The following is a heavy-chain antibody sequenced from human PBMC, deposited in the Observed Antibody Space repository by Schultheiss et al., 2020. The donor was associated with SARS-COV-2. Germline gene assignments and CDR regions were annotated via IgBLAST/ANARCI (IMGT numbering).Heavy chain of an antibody. V-gene: IGHV3-21*05. D-gene: IGHD2-21*02. J-gene: IGHJ5*02. CDR2: INGASSHT. CDR1: GFTFSSYS. CDR3: ARDGIRTAPGNWFDP. Sequence: GESLKISCAASGFTFSSYSMNWVRQAPGKGLEWISYINGASSHTDYADSVKGRFTISRDNAKKSLYLEMNSLRAEDTAVYYCARDGIRTAPGNWFDPWGQGILVTVSS.